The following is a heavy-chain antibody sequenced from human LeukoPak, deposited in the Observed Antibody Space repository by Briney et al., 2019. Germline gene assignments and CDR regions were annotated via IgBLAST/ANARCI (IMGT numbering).Heavy chain of an antibody. CDR3: ARRGYSYGSTGYYFDY. D-gene: IGHD5-18*01. CDR1: GFTFSSYA. V-gene: IGHV3-23*01. CDR2: IRGSVDST. Sequence: GGSLRLSCAASGFTFSSYAMSWVRQAPGKGLEWVSGIRGSVDSTYYADSVKGRFTISRDNSKNTLYLQMNSQRAEDTAVYYCARRGYSYGSTGYYFDYWGQGTLVTVSS. J-gene: IGHJ4*02.